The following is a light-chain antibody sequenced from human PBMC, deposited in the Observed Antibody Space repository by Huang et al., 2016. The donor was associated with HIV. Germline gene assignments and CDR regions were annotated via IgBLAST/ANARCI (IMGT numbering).Light chain of an antibody. CDR2: LGY. Sequence: IVMTQSPLSLPVTPGEPASISCKSSQSLLHSNGYNYLDWYLQKPGQSPQLLISLGYNRASGVPDRFSGSGSGTDFTLKISRVEAEDVGVYYCMQALETPITFGQGTRLEIK. CDR3: MQALETPIT. V-gene: IGKV2-28*01. CDR1: QSLLHSNGYNY. J-gene: IGKJ5*01.